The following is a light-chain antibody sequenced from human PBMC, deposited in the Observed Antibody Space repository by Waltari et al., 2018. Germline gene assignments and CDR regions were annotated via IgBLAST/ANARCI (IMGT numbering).Light chain of an antibody. CDR1: QSINSW. J-gene: IGKJ3*01. CDR2: KAS. V-gene: IGKV1-5*03. Sequence: DIEMTQSPSTLSASVGDRVTITCRASQSINSWLAWYQQKPGKAPKVLIYKASSLERGVPSRFSGSGSGTEFTLTISSLQPDDFATYYCQQYNSYPFTFGPGTKVDIQ. CDR3: QQYNSYPFT.